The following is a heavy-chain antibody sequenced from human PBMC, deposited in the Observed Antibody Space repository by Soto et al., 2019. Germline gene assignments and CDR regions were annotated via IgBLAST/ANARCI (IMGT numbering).Heavy chain of an antibody. J-gene: IGHJ4*02. CDR3: VPRYSSDY. CDR2: IKKDGSEK. D-gene: IGHD5-18*01. V-gene: IGHV3-7*03. Sequence: GGSLRLSCAASGISTSSYWMGWVRQAPGRGLEWVASIKKDGSEKYYMDSLKGRFTISRDNALNSLYLQMNSLRAEDTAVYFCVPRYSSDYWGPGPLVTVSS. CDR1: GISTSSYW.